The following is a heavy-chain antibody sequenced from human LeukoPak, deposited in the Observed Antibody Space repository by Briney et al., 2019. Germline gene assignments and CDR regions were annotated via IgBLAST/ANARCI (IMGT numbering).Heavy chain of an antibody. D-gene: IGHD3-22*01. Sequence: HPGRSLRLSCAASGFNFDDYAMDLVRQAPGKGLELVSGISWNSGSIGYADSVKGRFTISRDNAKNSLYLQMNSLRAEDMALYYCAKDISQNYYDSSGYYDYWGQGTLVTVSS. CDR1: GFNFDDYA. CDR2: ISWNSGSI. V-gene: IGHV3-9*03. J-gene: IGHJ4*02. CDR3: AKDISQNYYDSSGYYDY.